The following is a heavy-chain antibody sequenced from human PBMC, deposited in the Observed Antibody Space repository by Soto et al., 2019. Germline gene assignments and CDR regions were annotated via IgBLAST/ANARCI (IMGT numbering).Heavy chain of an antibody. Sequence: QVQLVQSGAEVKKPGSSVKVSCRASGGTFRNYAITWVRQAPGQGLEWLGGIIPNSGTANYAQRFQGRVTITADKSTNTTDMELSSLRSEDTAVYYCARSLGATSAPVDPWGQGTLVIASS. J-gene: IGHJ5*02. CDR3: ARSLGATSAPVDP. CDR1: GGTFRNYA. CDR2: IIPNSGTA. V-gene: IGHV1-69*06. D-gene: IGHD3-16*01.